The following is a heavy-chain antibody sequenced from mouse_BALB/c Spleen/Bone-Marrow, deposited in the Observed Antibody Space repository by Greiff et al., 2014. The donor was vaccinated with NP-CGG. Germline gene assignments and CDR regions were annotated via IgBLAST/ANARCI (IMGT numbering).Heavy chain of an antibody. J-gene: IGHJ2*01. CDR2: IYPGNVNT. D-gene: IGHD1-2*01. V-gene: IGHV1S56*01. Sequence: VQRVESGPELVKPGASVRISCKASGFTFTSYYIHWVKQRPGQGLEWIGWIYPGNVNTKYNEKFKGKATLTADKSSSTAYMQLSSLTSEDSAVYFCARRVHYYGLYFDDWGQGTTLTVSS. CDR1: GFTFTSYY. CDR3: ARRVHYYGLYFDD.